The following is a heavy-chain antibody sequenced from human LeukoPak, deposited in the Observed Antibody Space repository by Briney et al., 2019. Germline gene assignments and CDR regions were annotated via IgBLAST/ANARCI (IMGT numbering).Heavy chain of an antibody. D-gene: IGHD3-10*01. J-gene: IGHJ4*02. CDR1: GFTFSSYA. CDR2: ISSNGGST. CDR3: AVMVRGPYYFDY. Sequence: GSLRLSCAASGFTFSSYAMHWVRQAPGKGLEYVSAISSNGGSTYYANSVKGRFTISRDNSKNTLYLQMGSLRAEDMAVYYCAVMVRGPYYFDYWGQGTLVTVAS. V-gene: IGHV3-64*01.